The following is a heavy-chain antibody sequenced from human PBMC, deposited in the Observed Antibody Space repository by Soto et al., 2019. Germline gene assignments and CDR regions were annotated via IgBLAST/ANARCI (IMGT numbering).Heavy chain of an antibody. D-gene: IGHD3-22*01. CDR2: IYSGGST. Sequence: PGGSLRLSCAASGFTVSSNYMSWVRQAPGKGLEWVSVIYSGGSTYYADSVKGRFTISRDNSKNTLYLQMNSLRAEDTAVYYCARVRNYDSREEGFDPWGQGTLVTVSS. CDR3: ARVRNYDSREEGFDP. V-gene: IGHV3-53*01. J-gene: IGHJ5*02. CDR1: GFTVSSNY.